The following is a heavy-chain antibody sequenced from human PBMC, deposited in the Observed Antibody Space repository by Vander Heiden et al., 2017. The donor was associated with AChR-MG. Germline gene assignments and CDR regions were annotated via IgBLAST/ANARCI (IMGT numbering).Heavy chain of an antibody. Sequence: EVQLVESGGGLVQPGGSLRLSCAASGFSFSTYWMAWVRQIPGKGPEWVANIKQDGREKQYADSVRGRFTISRDNAKNTLYLQMDSLTVEDSAVYYCVRDESYFDYWGQGTLVTVSS. J-gene: IGHJ4*02. CDR2: IKQDGREK. V-gene: IGHV3-7*01. CDR1: GFSFSTYW. CDR3: VRDESYFDY.